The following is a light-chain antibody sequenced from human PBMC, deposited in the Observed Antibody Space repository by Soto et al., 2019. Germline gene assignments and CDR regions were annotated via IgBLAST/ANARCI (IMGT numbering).Light chain of an antibody. CDR3: QQYTTFSPT. CDR1: QSVSPW. V-gene: IGKV1-5*01. J-gene: IGKJ2*01. Sequence: IQMTQTPSTLSASVGDRVTITCRASQSVSPWLAWYQQTPGKAPKLLIYDVSNLQFGIPSRFSGSGSETEFTLTISGLQPDDFATYYCQQYTTFSPTFGQGNKLDI. CDR2: DVS.